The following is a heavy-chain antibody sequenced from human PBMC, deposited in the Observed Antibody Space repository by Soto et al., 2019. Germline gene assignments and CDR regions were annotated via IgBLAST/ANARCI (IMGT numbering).Heavy chain of an antibody. CDR1: GYTFTSYG. D-gene: IGHD6-6*01. V-gene: IGHV1-18*04. Sequence: ASVKVSCKASGYTFTSYGISWVRQAPGQGLEWMGWISAYNGNTNYAQKLQGRVTITTDTSTSTAYMELRSLRSDDTAVYYCARDHSYSSSSHYYYYYGMDVWGQGTTVTVSS. CDR3: ARDHSYSSSSHYYYYYGMDV. CDR2: ISAYNGNT. J-gene: IGHJ6*02.